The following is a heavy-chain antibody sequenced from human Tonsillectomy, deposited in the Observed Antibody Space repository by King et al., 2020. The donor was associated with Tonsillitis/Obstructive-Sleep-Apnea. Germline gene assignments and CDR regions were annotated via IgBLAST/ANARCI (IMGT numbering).Heavy chain of an antibody. V-gene: IGHV2-5*02. CDR2: FYWDDDK. CDR3: AQAEYYYYMDV. Sequence: TLKESGPTLVKPTQTLTLTCTFSGFSLSTSGVGVGWIRQPPGKALEGLALFYWDDDKRYSPSPKSRLTSTKDTSKNQVVLTMTNMDPVDTATYYCAQAEYYYYMDVWGKGTTVTVSS. CDR1: GFSLSTSGVG. J-gene: IGHJ6*03. D-gene: IGHD6-13*01.